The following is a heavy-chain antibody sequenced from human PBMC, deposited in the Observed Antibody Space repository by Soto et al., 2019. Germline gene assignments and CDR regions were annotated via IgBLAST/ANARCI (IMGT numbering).Heavy chain of an antibody. CDR3: ARDKGYCSGASCPDFDY. CDR1: GGTLSSYT. J-gene: IGHJ4*02. Sequence: QVQLVQSGAEVKKPGSSVKVSCKASGGTLSSYTFSWVRQAPGQGLEWMGRIIPTLGITNCAQKFQGRITIIVDKSTSTAYMELSSLRSEDTAVYYCARDKGYCSGASCPDFDYWGQGTLVTVSS. CDR2: IIPTLGIT. V-gene: IGHV1-69*08. D-gene: IGHD2-15*01.